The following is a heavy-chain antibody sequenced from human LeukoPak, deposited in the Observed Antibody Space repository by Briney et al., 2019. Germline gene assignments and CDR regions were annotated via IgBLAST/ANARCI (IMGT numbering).Heavy chain of an antibody. CDR2: ISSTSTYI. CDR3: ARGGGNFDY. V-gene: IGHV3-21*01. Sequence: GGSLRLSCAASEFTFSSYTINWVRQAPGKGPEWVSSISSTSTYISYADSVKGRFTISRDNAKNSLYLQMNSLRAEDTAVYYCARGGGNFDYWGQGTLVTVSS. J-gene: IGHJ4*02. CDR1: EFTFSSYT. D-gene: IGHD2-15*01.